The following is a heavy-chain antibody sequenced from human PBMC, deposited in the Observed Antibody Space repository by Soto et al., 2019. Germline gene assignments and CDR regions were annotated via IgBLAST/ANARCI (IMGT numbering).Heavy chain of an antibody. J-gene: IGHJ6*02. CDR3: ARGHGVIIGAMDV. V-gene: IGHV1-18*01. Sequence: ASVAVYCASSGYMFDTYAMSWVRQAPGQGLEWMGWISSYNIDTYYAPKFQDRVTMTKDTSTGTAYMELRSLRSDDTAVYYCARGHGVIIGAMDVWGQGSTVTVSS. D-gene: IGHD3-3*01. CDR2: ISSYNIDT. CDR1: GYMFDTYA.